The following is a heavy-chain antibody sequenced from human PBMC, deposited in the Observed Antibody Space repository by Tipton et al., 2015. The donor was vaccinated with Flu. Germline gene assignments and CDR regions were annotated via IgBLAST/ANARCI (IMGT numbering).Heavy chain of an antibody. CDR2: IYYSGGST. CDR1: GGAMSSYY. D-gene: IGHD3-16*01. Sequence: LRLSCNVSGGAMSSYYWGWIRQPPGKGLEWIGTIYYSGGSTYYSPSLESRVTISVDTSKNQFSLKLTSVTAADTAVYYCARVPSGWGGYFDLWGRGTLVTVSS. V-gene: IGHV4-39*07. CDR3: ARVPSGWGGYFDL. J-gene: IGHJ2*01.